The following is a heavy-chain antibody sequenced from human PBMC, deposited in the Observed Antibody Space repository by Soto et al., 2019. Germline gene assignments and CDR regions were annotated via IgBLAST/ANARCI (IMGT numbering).Heavy chain of an antibody. Sequence: PGGSLRLSCAASGFTFSSYWMHWVRQAPGKGLVWVSRINSDGSSTSYADSVKGRFTISRDNAKNTLYLQMNSLRAEDTAVYYCARVYYDSSGYYSDAFDIWGQGTMVTVSS. V-gene: IGHV3-74*01. CDR2: INSDGSST. CDR1: GFTFSSYW. CDR3: ARVYYDSSGYYSDAFDI. D-gene: IGHD3-22*01. J-gene: IGHJ3*02.